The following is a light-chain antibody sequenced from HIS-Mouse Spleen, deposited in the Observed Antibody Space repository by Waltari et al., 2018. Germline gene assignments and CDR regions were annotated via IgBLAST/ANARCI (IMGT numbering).Light chain of an antibody. Sequence: QSVLTQPPSVSAAPGQKVTISCPGSSSNIGNNYVSCYQQLPGTAPKLLIYDNNKRPSRIPNRFSGCQAGTSATLGLTGLQTGYEADYYWGTWDSSLSAWVFGGGTKLTVL. CDR3: GTWDSSLSAWV. CDR1: SSNIGNNY. J-gene: IGLJ3*02. CDR2: DNN. V-gene: IGLV1-51*01.